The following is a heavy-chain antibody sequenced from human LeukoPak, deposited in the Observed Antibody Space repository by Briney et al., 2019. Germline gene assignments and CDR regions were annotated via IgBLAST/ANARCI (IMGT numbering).Heavy chain of an antibody. Sequence: GRSLRLSCAASGFTFDDYAMHWVRQAPGKGLEWVSSINNIASHIYYVDSVRGRFTISRDNAKNSVSLQMNNLRAEDTAVYYCTRDAAQYLRYGYFDSWGQGILVTVSS. D-gene: IGHD2/OR15-2a*01. CDR2: INNIASHI. CDR1: GFTFDDYA. J-gene: IGHJ4*02. V-gene: IGHV3-21*01. CDR3: TRDAAQYLRYGYFDS.